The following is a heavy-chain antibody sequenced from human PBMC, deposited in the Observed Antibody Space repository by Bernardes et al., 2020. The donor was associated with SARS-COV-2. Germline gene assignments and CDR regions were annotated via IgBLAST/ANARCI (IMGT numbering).Heavy chain of an antibody. V-gene: IGHV5-51*01. CDR1: DYTFTNYW. CDR3: ARRRYGDFGVDV. CDR2: IYPGDYDT. Sequence: GESLKISCKGSDYTFTNYWIGWVRQMPGTGLEWMGIIYPGDYDTKYSPSFQGRVTISADKSVNTAYLQWSSLKASDTAIYYCARRRYGDFGVDVWGQGTTVTVSS. D-gene: IGHD4-17*01. J-gene: IGHJ6*02.